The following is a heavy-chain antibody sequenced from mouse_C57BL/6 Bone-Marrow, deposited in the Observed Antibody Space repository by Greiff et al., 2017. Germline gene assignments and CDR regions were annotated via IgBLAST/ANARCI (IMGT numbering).Heavy chain of an antibody. CDR2: IYPSDSET. J-gene: IGHJ2*01. CDR1: GYTFTSYW. V-gene: IGHV1-61*01. CDR3: ARGDYDGDFDY. D-gene: IGHD2-4*01. Sequence: QVQLQQSGAELVRPGSSVKLSCKASGYTFTSYWMDWVKQRPGQGLEWIGNIYPSDSETHYNQKFKDKATLTVDKSSSTAYMQLSSLTSEDSAVYYCARGDYDGDFDYWGQGTTLTVSS.